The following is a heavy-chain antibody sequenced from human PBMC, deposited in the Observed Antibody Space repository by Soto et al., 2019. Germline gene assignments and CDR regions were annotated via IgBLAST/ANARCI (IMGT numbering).Heavy chain of an antibody. V-gene: IGHV1-69*12. CDR2: IIPIFGTP. D-gene: IGHD3-22*01. CDR3: ARGLYSSPNTLDY. CDR1: GGTFSTYA. Sequence: QVQLVQSGAEVKKPGSSVTVSCKASGGTFSTYAINWVRQAPGQGLEWMGGIIPIFGTPNYAQKLQDRVTITADESTSTASMELSRLTSEDTAIYYCARGLYSSPNTLDYWGQGTLVTVSS. J-gene: IGHJ4*02.